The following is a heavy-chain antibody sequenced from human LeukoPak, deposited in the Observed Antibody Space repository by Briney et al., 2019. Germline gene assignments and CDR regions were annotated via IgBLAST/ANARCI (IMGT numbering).Heavy chain of an antibody. CDR3: ARGRRIQLWFRADYYYGMDV. J-gene: IGHJ6*02. V-gene: IGHV4-34*01. Sequence: SETLSLTCAVYGESFSGYYWSWIRQPPGKGLEWIGEINHSGSTNYNPSLKSRVTISVDTSKNQFSLKLSSVTAADTAVYYCARGRRIQLWFRADYYYGMDVWGQGTTVTVSS. CDR1: GESFSGYY. D-gene: IGHD5-18*01. CDR2: INHSGST.